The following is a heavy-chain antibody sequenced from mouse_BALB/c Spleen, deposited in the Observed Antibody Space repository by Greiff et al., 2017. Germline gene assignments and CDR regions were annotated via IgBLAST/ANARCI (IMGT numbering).Heavy chain of an antibody. J-gene: IGHJ4*01. V-gene: IGHV5-6-4*01. CDR3: TREGGAMDY. Sequence: DVQLVESGGGLVKPGGSLKLSCAASGFTFSSYTMSWVRQTPEKRLEWVATISSGGSYTYYPDSVKGRFTISRDNAKNTLYLQMSSLKSEDTAMYYCTREGGAMDYWGQGTSVTVSS. CDR1: GFTFSSYT. CDR2: ISSGGSYT.